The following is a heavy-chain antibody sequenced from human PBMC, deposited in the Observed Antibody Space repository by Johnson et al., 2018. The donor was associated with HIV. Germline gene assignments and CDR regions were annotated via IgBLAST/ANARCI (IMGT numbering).Heavy chain of an antibody. CDR2: ISYDGSNT. CDR3: AKDQYRKVTTVVGI. CDR1: GFTLRNYG. J-gene: IGHJ3*02. D-gene: IGHD4-17*01. Sequence: QVQLVESGGGVVQPGRSLRLSCAASGFTLRNYGIHWVRQAPGKGLEWVALISYDGSNTYYADSVRGRFTLSRDNSKNTVYLQMNSLRAKDTAVYYCAKDQYRKVTTVVGIWGQGTMVTVSS. V-gene: IGHV3-30*18.